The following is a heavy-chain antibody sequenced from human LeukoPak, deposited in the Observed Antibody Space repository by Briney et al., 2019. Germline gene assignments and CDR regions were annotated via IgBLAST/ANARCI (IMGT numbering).Heavy chain of an antibody. CDR1: GFTLSSYN. D-gene: IGHD1-1*01. CDR2: IVSSSSTI. J-gene: IGHJ4*02. V-gene: IGHV3-48*01. CDR3: VRLATATTIVFDY. Sequence: GGSLRLSCAASGFTLSSYNMNWVRQAPGKGLEWVSYIVSSSSTIYYADSVKGRFTISRDNAKNSLYLQMNSLRAEDTAVYYCVRLATATTIVFDYWGQGTLVTVSS.